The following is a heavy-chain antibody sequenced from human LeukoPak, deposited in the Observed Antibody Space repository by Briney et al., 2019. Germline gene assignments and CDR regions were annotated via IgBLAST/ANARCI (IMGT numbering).Heavy chain of an antibody. CDR3: AKARSGWCPFDY. J-gene: IGHJ4*02. CDR1: GFIFSSYA. D-gene: IGHD6-19*01. V-gene: IGHV3-23*01. CDR2: ISGSGGST. Sequence: GGSLRLSCAASGFIFSSYALTWVRQAPGKGLEWVSTISGSGGSTYYADSVKGRFTISRDNSKSTLYLQMYSLRAEDTAVYYCAKARSGWCPFDYWGQGTLVTVSS.